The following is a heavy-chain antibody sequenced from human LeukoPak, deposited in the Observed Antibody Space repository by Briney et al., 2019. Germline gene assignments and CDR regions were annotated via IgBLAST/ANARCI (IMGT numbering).Heavy chain of an antibody. V-gene: IGHV4-4*07. CDR1: GGSISSYY. J-gene: IGHJ4*02. Sequence: SETLSLTCTVSGGSISSYYWSWIRQPAGKGLEWIGRIYTSGSTNYNPSLKSRVTISVDTSKNQFSLKLSSVTAADTAVYYCAGGDSGYSSGWYRSDYWGQGTLVTVSS. CDR2: IYTSGST. D-gene: IGHD6-19*01. CDR3: AGGDSGYSSGWYRSDY.